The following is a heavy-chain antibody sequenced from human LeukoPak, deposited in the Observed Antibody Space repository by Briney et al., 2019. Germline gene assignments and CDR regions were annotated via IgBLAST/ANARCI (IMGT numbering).Heavy chain of an antibody. CDR1: GGSISSGGYS. V-gene: IGHV4-30-2*01. D-gene: IGHD3-16*01. CDR3: ARGPQFGYYYYGMDV. Sequence: PSQTLSLTCAVSGGSISSGGYSWSWVRQPPGKGREWIGYIYHSGSTYYNPSLKRRVPIPVDRSKNQFSLKLSSVTAADTAVYYCARGPQFGYYYYGMDVWGQGTTVTVSS. J-gene: IGHJ6*02. CDR2: IYHSGST.